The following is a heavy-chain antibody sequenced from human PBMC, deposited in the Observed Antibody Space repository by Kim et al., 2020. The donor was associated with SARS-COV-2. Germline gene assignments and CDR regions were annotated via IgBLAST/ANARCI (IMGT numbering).Heavy chain of an antibody. Sequence: GGSLRLSCAASGFTFGLYTMNWVRQAPGKGLEWISHISSTSSTIYYADSVKGRLTVSRDNAKNSLYLQMNSLRAEDTAIYFCTRENFWYFDLWGRGTLV. J-gene: IGHJ2*01. D-gene: IGHD1-7*01. CDR2: ISSTSSTI. CDR3: TRENFWYFDL. V-gene: IGHV3-48*04. CDR1: GFTFGLYT.